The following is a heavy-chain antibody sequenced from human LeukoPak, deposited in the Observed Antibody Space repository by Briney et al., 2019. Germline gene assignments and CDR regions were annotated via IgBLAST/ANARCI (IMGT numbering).Heavy chain of an antibody. Sequence: ASVKVSCKASGYTFTGYYMHWVRQAPGQGLEWMGWINPNSGGTNYAQKFQGRVTMTRDTSISTAYMELSRLRSDDTAVYYCARAPQGWYDFWSGYYGSGRPDDAFDIWGQGTMVTVSS. CDR1: GYTFTGYY. CDR2: INPNSGGT. J-gene: IGHJ3*02. V-gene: IGHV1-2*02. CDR3: ARAPQGWYDFWSGYYGSGRPDDAFDI. D-gene: IGHD3-3*01.